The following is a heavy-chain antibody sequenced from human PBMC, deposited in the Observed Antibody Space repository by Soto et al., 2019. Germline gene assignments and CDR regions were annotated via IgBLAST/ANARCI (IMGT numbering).Heavy chain of an antibody. V-gene: IGHV4-30-2*01. CDR2: IYHSGST. D-gene: IGHD3-3*01. Sequence: SETLSLTCAVSGGSISSGGYSWSWIRQPPGKGLEWIGYIYHSGSTYYNPSLKSRVTISVDRSKNQFSLKLSSVTAADTAVYYCARGFQLRFLEWLSDYYGMDVWGQGTTVTVSS. CDR1: GGSISSGGYS. J-gene: IGHJ6*02. CDR3: ARGFQLRFLEWLSDYYGMDV.